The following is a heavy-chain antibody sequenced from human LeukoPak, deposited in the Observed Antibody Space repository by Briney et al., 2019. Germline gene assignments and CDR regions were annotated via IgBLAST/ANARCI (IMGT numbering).Heavy chain of an antibody. CDR1: GFTFSSYA. CDR2: ITGSGGST. J-gene: IGHJ4*02. V-gene: IGHV3-23*01. CDR3: AKDRGNIVVVRAAMVFDY. Sequence: GGSLRLSCAASGFTFSSYAMSWVRQAPGKWLEWVSAITGSGGSTYYADSVKGRFTISRDNSKNTLYLQMNSLRAEDTAVYYCAKDRGNIVVVRAAMVFDYWGQGTLVTVSS. D-gene: IGHD2-2*01.